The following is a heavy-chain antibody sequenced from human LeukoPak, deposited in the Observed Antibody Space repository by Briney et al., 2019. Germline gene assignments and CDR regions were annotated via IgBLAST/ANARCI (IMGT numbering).Heavy chain of an antibody. CDR3: ARYTSGWFMQDY. V-gene: IGHV5-51*01. D-gene: IGHD6-19*01. J-gene: IGHJ4*02. CDR1: GYSFTNYW. CDR2: IYPADSDT. Sequence: GESLKISCKGSGYSFTNYWIAWVRQMPGKGLAWMGIIYPADSDTRYSPSFQGQVTISADKSISTAYLQWSSLKASDTAIYYCARYTSGWFMQDYWGQGTLVTVSS.